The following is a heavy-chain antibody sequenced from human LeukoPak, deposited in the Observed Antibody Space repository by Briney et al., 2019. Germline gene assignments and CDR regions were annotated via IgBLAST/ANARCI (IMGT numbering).Heavy chain of an antibody. V-gene: IGHV3-23*01. Sequence: GGSLRLSCAASGFTFGSFAMSWVRQAPGKGLEWVSLISGSGEYTYYADSVKGRFTISRDNSNDTLYLQMNRLGVEDTAIYYCAKDPDAGNWFDPWGQGTLVTVSS. CDR1: GFTFGSFA. J-gene: IGHJ5*02. CDR2: ISGSGEYT. CDR3: AKDPDAGNWFDP.